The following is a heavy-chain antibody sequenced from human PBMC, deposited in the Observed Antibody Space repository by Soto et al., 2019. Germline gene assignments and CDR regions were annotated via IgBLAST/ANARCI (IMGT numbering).Heavy chain of an antibody. CDR3: ARAPIVVVNVRWFDP. D-gene: IGHD3-22*01. CDR1: GYTFTSYG. CDR2: ISAYNGNT. J-gene: IGHJ5*02. V-gene: IGHV1-18*04. Sequence: GASVKVSCKASGYTFTSYGISWVRQAPGQGLEWMGWISAYNGNTNYAQKLQGRVTMTTDTSTSTAYMELRSLRSDDTAVYYCARAPIVVVNVRWFDPWGQGTLVTSPQ.